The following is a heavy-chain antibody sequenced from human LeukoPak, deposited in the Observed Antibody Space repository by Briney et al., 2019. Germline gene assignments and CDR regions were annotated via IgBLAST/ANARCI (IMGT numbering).Heavy chain of an antibody. CDR2: VYSSGAT. CDR1: GGSITNFY. Sequence: SETLSLTCTVSGGSITNFYWSWIRQPPGKGLEWIGYVYSSGATKYNPSLKSRLTISVDTSKNQFSLKVTSVTTADTAVYYCARDYGGKFDSWGQGTLVTVSS. V-gene: IGHV4-59*01. CDR3: ARDYGGKFDS. D-gene: IGHD4-23*01. J-gene: IGHJ4*02.